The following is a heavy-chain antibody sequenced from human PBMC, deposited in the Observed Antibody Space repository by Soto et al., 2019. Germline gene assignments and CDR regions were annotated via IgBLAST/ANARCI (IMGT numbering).Heavy chain of an antibody. D-gene: IGHD3-10*01. Sequence: SVKVSCKASGFTFTSSAVQWVRQARGQRLEWIGWIVVGSGNTNYAQKFQERVTITRDMSTSTAYMELSSLRSEDTAVYYCAAAGIYGSGSYYYYGMDVWGQGTTVTVSS. CDR3: AAAGIYGSGSYYYYGMDV. CDR1: GFTFTSSA. V-gene: IGHV1-58*01. J-gene: IGHJ6*02. CDR2: IVVGSGNT.